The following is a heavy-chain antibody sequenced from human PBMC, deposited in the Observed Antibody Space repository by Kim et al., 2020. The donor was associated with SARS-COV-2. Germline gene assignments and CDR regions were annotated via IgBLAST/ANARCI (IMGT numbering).Heavy chain of an antibody. CDR3: AKIIVATTSALYYYYGMDV. V-gene: IGHV3-23*01. J-gene: IGHJ6*02. CDR1: GFTFSTYA. CDR2: ISVSGDIT. D-gene: IGHD5-12*01. Sequence: GGSLRLSCAASGFTFSTYAMSWVLQAPGLGLEWVSSISVSGDITYYADSVKGRFTISRDSSKNTLYLQMNSLAAADTAIYFCAKIIVATTSALYYYYGMDVWGRVTTVTVSS.